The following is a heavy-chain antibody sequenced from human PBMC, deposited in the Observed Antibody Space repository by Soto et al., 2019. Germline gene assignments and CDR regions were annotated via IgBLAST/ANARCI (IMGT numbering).Heavy chain of an antibody. V-gene: IGHV2-5*02. CDR2: IYWDEDK. CDR1: GFSLTTSGVG. CDR3: AHRVLRTVFGLVTTTAIYFDF. J-gene: IGHJ4*02. Sequence: QITLNESGPTVVRPTETLTLTCRFSGFSLTTSGVGVGWVRQSPGKAPERLALIYWDEDKRHSEALQSRLTITKVTSKNQVVLTVANLDPTDTATYYCAHRVLRTVFGLVTTTAIYFDFWGQGTPVAVSS. D-gene: IGHD3-3*01.